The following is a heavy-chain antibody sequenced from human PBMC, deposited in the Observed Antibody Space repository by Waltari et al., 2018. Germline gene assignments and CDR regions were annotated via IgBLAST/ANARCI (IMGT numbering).Heavy chain of an antibody. CDR1: GFPFSDHY. Sequence: EVHLVESGGGLVQPGGSLRLSCAASGFPFSDHYMDWVRQAPGKGLEWVGRTKNKRNGYTTEYAASVRGRFTISRDESVNSVYLQMNSLKTEDTAVYFCGRWTSGSPDVWGQGTLVTVSS. D-gene: IGHD1-26*01. CDR3: GRWTSGSPDV. J-gene: IGHJ4*02. CDR2: TKNKRNGYTT. V-gene: IGHV3-72*01.